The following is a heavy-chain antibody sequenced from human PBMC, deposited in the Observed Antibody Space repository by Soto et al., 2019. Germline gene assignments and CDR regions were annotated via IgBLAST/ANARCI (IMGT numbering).Heavy chain of an antibody. CDR1: GGSFSGYY. Sequence: PSETLSLTCAVYGGSFSGYYWSWIRQPPGKGLEWIGEINHSGSTNYNPSLKSRVTISVDTSKNQFSLKLRSVTAADTAVYYCARFKMVYAIRVVAARYYYYMDVGGKGTTFTVSS. J-gene: IGHJ6*03. D-gene: IGHD2-8*01. CDR2: INHSGST. CDR3: ARFKMVYAIRVVAARYYYYMDV. V-gene: IGHV4-34*01.